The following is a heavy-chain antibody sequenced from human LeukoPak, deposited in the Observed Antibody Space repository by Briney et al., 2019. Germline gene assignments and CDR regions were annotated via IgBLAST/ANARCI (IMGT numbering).Heavy chain of an antibody. Sequence: SETLSLTCAVYGGSFSGYYWSWIRQPPGKGLEWIGEINHSGSTNYNPSLKSRVTISVDTSKNQFSLKLSSVTAADTAVYNCARRTRLGSGSYPLDYWGQGTLVTVSS. CDR3: ARRTRLGSGSYPLDY. D-gene: IGHD3-10*01. V-gene: IGHV4-34*01. CDR1: GGSFSGYY. J-gene: IGHJ4*02. CDR2: INHSGST.